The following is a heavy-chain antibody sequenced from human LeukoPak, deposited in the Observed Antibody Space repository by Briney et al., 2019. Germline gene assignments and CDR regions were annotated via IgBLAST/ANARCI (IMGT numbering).Heavy chain of an antibody. J-gene: IGHJ6*03. V-gene: IGHV4-4*02. CDR1: GGSISSSNW. CDR3: ARGDIATRQSFYMDV. CDR2: IYHSGST. Sequence: PSGTLSLTCAVSGGSISSSNWWTWVRQPPGKGLECIGEIYHSGSTNYNPSLKSRVTISVDNSKHRFSRRLSSVTAADTAVYYCARGDIATRQSFYMDVWGKGTTVTVSS. D-gene: IGHD6-6*01.